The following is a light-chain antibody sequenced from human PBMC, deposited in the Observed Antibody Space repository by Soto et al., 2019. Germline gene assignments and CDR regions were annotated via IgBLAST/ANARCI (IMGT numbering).Light chain of an antibody. CDR3: QQRNDWQVT. J-gene: IGKJ5*01. Sequence: PGERATLSCRASQSVGSYLAWYQQKPGQAPRLLIYDVSNRATGIPARFSGSGSGTDFTLTISSLEPGDFAVYYCQQRNDWQVTFGQGTRLEIK. CDR1: QSVGSY. CDR2: DVS. V-gene: IGKV3-11*01.